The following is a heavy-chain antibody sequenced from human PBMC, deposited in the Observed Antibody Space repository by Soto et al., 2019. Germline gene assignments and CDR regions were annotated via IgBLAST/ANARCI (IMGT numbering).Heavy chain of an antibody. V-gene: IGHV4-4*02. CDR2: IYHSGRT. CDR3: ARVSGSYYYGRGV. J-gene: IGHJ6*02. CDR1: GGSISSSNC. Sequence: QVQLQESGPGLVKPSGTLSLTCAVSGGSISSSNCWSWVRQPPGKGLEWIGEIYHSGRTNFNPSLKSRVTISVDKSKNQFSLKLNSVTAADTAVYYCARVSGSYYYGRGVWGQGTTVTVSS.